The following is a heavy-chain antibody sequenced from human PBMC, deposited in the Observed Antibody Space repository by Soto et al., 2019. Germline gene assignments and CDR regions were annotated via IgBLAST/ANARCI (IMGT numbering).Heavy chain of an antibody. J-gene: IGHJ4*02. Sequence: QLQLQESGPGLVKPSETLSLTCTVSGGSIISSSYYWAWIRQPPGKGLEWLGNIDYSGNTYYNPSLERRVAISVDTSKNQFSLKLTSVTAVDTAVYYWARHVSVSGYEYYFDQWGQGTLVTVSS. CDR2: IDYSGNT. V-gene: IGHV4-39*01. CDR3: ARHVSVSGYEYYFDQ. D-gene: IGHD5-12*01. CDR1: GGSIISSSYY.